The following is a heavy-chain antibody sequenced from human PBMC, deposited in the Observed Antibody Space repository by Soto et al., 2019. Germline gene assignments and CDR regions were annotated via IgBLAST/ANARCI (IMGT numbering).Heavy chain of an antibody. CDR3: ASSRGGWVHRAPSIY. J-gene: IGHJ4*02. Sequence: QVQLVQSGAEVKKPGSSVKVSCKASGGTFSSYAISWVRQAPGQGLEWMGGIIPIFGTANYAQKFQGRVRITADGSTSTASMELSSLRSADTAVYYGASSRGGWVHRAPSIYWGQGTVVTVSS. V-gene: IGHV1-69*12. CDR2: IIPIFGTA. CDR1: GGTFSSYA. D-gene: IGHD3-16*01.